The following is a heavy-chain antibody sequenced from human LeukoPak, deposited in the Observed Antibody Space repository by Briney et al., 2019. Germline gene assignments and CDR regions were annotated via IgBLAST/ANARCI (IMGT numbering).Heavy chain of an antibody. V-gene: IGHV4-59*03. CDR3: AGYPDYYDSSGSERFDY. CDR2: VFYNGST. D-gene: IGHD3-22*01. Sequence: SETLSLTCTVSGGSISDYFWSWIRQPPGKGLEWVGYVFYNGSTNYNPSLKSRVTISIDTSRIRFSLRLSSVTAADTAVYYCAGYPDYYDSSGSERFDYWGQGTLVTVSS. CDR1: GGSISDYF. J-gene: IGHJ4*02.